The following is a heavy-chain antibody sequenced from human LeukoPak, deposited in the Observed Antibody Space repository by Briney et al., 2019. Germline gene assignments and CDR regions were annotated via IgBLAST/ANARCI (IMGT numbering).Heavy chain of an antibody. CDR2: ISADNGNT. Sequence: ASVKVSCKASGYTFTSYGISWVRQAPGQGLEWVGWISADNGNTNYAQKLQGRVTMTTDTSTSTAYMELRSLRSDDTAVYYCAREPDYYGSGSYYKDAFDIWGQGTMVTVSS. CDR3: AREPDYYGSGSYYKDAFDI. V-gene: IGHV1-18*01. J-gene: IGHJ3*02. D-gene: IGHD3-10*01. CDR1: GYTFTSYG.